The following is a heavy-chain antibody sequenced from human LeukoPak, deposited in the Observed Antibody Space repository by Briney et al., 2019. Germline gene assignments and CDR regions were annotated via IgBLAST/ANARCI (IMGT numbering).Heavy chain of an antibody. CDR3: AKWGDYDVMTGYYVPDY. J-gene: IGHJ4*02. V-gene: IGHV3-23*01. D-gene: IGHD3-9*01. CDR2: IIGSGGST. Sequence: GASLRLSCAASGFTFSNYAMSWVRQAPGKGLEWVSAIIGSGGSTYYADSVKGRFTVSGDNSKSTLYLQMNSLRAEDTALYYCAKWGDYDVMTGYYVPDYWGQGTLVTVSS. CDR1: GFTFSNYA.